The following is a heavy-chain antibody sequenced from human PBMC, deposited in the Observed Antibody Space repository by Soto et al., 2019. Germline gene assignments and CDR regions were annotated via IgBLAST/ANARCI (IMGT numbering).Heavy chain of an antibody. CDR3: AREVVDGSSLWLDP. CDR2: MNTNVNAT. V-gene: IGHV1-8*01. Sequence: QVQLVQSGAEVNMPGDAVKVSCKAYGFVFTSNDINWVRQSPGQGLQWMGWMNTNVNATDSPQEFNGRVVMTLNTYIRTPCLEVRNLKSADTAVYYCAREVVDGSSLWLDPWAQGPL. D-gene: IGHD2-15*01. J-gene: IGHJ5*02. CDR1: GFVFTSND.